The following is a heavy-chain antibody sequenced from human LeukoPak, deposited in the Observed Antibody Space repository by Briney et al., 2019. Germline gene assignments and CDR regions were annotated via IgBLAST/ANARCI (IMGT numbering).Heavy chain of an antibody. V-gene: IGHV4-4*09. Sequence: SETLSLTCTVSGGSISSYYWSWIRQPPGKGLEWIGYIYTSGSTNYNPSLKSRVTISVDTSKNQFSLRLSSVTAADTAVYYCARAIPFTDYWGQGTLVTVSS. CDR3: ARAIPFTDY. CDR1: GGSISSYY. CDR2: IYTSGST. D-gene: IGHD2-2*02. J-gene: IGHJ4*02.